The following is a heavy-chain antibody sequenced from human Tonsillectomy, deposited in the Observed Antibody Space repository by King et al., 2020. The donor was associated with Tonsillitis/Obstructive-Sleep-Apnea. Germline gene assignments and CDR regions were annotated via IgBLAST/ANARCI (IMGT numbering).Heavy chain of an antibody. J-gene: IGHJ6*02. CDR1: GFSLSNARMG. CDR3: AQIKESAGAVADYYYYYGMDV. CDR2: IFSNDEK. Sequence: TLKESGPVLVKPTETLTLTCTVSGFSLSNARMGVSWIRQPPGKALEWLAHIFSNDEKSYSTSLKSRLTISKDTSKSQVVLTMTNMDPVDTATYYCAQIKESAGAVADYYYYYGMDVWGQGTTVTVSS. D-gene: IGHD6-19*01. V-gene: IGHV2-26*01.